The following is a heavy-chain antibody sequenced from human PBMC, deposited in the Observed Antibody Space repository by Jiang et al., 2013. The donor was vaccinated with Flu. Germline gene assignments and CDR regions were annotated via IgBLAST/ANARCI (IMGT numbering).Heavy chain of an antibody. CDR2: ISSSSSYI. D-gene: IGHD2-2*01. CDR3: ARCLSSTSCLADY. Sequence: QLLESGGGLVKPGGSLRPSCAASGFTFSSYSMNWVRQAPGKGLEWVSSISSSSSYIYYADSVKGRFTISRDNAKNSLYLQMNSLRAEDTAVYYCARCLSSTSCLADYWGQGTLVTVSS. CDR1: GFTFSSYS. V-gene: IGHV3-21*01. J-gene: IGHJ4*02.